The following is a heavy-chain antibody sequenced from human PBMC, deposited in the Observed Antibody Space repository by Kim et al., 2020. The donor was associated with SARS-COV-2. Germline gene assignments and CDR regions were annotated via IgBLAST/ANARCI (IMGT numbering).Heavy chain of an antibody. D-gene: IGHD6-19*01. V-gene: IGHV3-23*01. Sequence: GGSLRLSCAASGFTLSNNAMSWVRQAPGRGLEWVSTIRASAETTYYAGSVNGRFTISRDISNHTLYLQLSSLRADDTAIYYCAKDRGGSGWPGFDCWG. CDR2: IRASAETT. CDR1: GFTLSNNA. J-gene: IGHJ4*01. CDR3: AKDRGGSGWPGFDC.